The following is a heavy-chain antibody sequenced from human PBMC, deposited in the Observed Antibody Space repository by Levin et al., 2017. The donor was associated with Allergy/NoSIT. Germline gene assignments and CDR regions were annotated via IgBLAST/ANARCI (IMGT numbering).Heavy chain of an antibody. D-gene: IGHD4-23*01. CDR1: CFPFRASS. J-gene: IGHJ4*02. CDR3: ARDLVTVVTPGVVGY. Sequence: LSFSSSCFPFRASSLNWVRQAPGKGLEWISYISSGGTTIYSADSLKGRFTISRDDAKNSLYLQMNSLRDEDTAVYYCARDLVTVVTPGVVGYWGQGTLVTVSS. V-gene: IGHV3-48*02. CDR2: ISSGGTTI.